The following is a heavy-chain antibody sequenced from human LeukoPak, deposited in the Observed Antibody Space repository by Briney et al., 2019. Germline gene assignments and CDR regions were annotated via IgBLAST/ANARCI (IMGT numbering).Heavy chain of an antibody. V-gene: IGHV3-74*01. J-gene: IGHJ4*02. CDR1: GFTFSSYW. CDR3: AREMAEGPIDY. Sequence: GGSLRLSCVGSGFTFSSYWMHWVRQGPGKGLEWVSRISIDGSTTTYADSVKGRFTISRDNAKNTAYLQMNSLRAEDTAVYYCAREMAEGPIDYWGQGTLVTVSS. CDR2: ISIDGSTT. D-gene: IGHD5-24*01.